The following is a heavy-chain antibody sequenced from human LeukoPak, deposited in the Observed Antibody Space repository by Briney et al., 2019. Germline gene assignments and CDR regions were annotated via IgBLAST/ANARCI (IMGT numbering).Heavy chain of an antibody. CDR2: IYYSGST. V-gene: IGHV4-61*01. J-gene: IGHJ2*01. CDR1: GYSISSGYY. CDR3: ARAVAATHWYFDL. Sequence: SETLSLTCTVSGYSISSGYYWSWIRQPSGKGLEWIGYIYYSGSTNYNPSLKSRVTISVDTSKNQFSLKLSSVTAADTAVYYCARAVAATHWYFDLWGRGTLVTVSS. D-gene: IGHD2-15*01.